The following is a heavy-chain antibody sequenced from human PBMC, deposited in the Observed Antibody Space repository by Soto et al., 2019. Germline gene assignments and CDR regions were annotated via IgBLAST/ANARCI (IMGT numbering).Heavy chain of an antibody. CDR2: TYYRSKWNS. Sequence: QVQLHQSGPGLVKPSQTLSLTCAISGDSVSRTSVAWNWIRQSPSRGLEWLERTYYRSKWNSDYAVSVRGRITINPDTSKSQFSLQLNSVTPEDTAVYYCVRGQFSAFDCWGQGTLVTVSS. CDR3: VRGQFSAFDC. CDR1: GDSVSRTSVA. J-gene: IGHJ4*02. V-gene: IGHV6-1*01.